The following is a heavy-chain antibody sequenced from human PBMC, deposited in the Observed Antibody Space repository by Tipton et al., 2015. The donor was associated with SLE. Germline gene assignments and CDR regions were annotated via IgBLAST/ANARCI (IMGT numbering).Heavy chain of an antibody. V-gene: IGHV4-34*01. Sequence: TLSLTCAAFGGSFSGYYWSWIRQPPGKGLEWIGEINHSGSTNYNPSLKSRVTISVDTSKNQFSLKLSSVTAADTAVYYCARGRLERRRRDFDYWGQGTLVTVSS. CDR3: ARGRLERRRRDFDY. J-gene: IGHJ4*02. CDR2: INHSGST. CDR1: GGSFSGYY. D-gene: IGHD1-1*01.